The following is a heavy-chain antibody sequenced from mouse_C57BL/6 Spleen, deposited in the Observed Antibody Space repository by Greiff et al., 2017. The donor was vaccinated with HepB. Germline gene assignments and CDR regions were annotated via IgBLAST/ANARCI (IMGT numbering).Heavy chain of an antibody. J-gene: IGHJ3*01. CDR3: TASSRFAY. V-gene: IGHV6-3*01. CDR2: IRLKSDNYAT. Sequence: EVKVEESGGGLVQPGGSMKLSCVASGFTFSNYWMNWVRQSPEKGLEWVAQIRLKSDNYATHYAESVKGRFTISRDDSKSSVYLQMNNLRAEDTGIYYCTASSRFAYWGQGTLVTVSA. CDR1: GFTFSNYW. D-gene: IGHD3-2*02.